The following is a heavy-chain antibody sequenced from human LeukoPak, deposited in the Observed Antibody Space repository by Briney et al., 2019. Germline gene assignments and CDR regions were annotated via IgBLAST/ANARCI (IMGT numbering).Heavy chain of an antibody. CDR1: GFIFSNYW. D-gene: IGHD3-3*01. V-gene: IGHV3-7*01. J-gene: IGHJ6*03. Sequence: GGSLRLSCEVSGFIFSNYWMSWVRQAPGKGLEWVANINEEGSEKHYVDSVKGRFTISRDNAKNSLYLQMNSLRAEDTAVYYCARGRVLNYDFWSGGPAYMDVWGKGTTVTVSS. CDR3: ARGRVLNYDFWSGGPAYMDV. CDR2: INEEGSEK.